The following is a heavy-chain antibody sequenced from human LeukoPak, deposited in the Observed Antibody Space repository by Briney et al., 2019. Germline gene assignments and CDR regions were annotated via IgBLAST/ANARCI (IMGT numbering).Heavy chain of an antibody. CDR1: GGSISPYY. D-gene: IGHD3-10*01. Sequence: SETLSLTCTVSGGSISPYYWSWIRQPPGKGLEWIGYIYYTGSTYYNPSLKSRVTISVDTSKNQFSLKLSSVTAADTAVYYCARAYYYGSGTFDIWGQGTMVTVSS. J-gene: IGHJ3*02. V-gene: IGHV4-59*01. CDR2: IYYTGST. CDR3: ARAYYYGSGTFDI.